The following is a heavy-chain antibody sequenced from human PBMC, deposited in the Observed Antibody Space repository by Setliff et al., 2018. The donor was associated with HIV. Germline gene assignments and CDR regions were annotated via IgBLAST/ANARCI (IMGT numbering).Heavy chain of an antibody. J-gene: IGHJ6*03. CDR2: ISGSGGST. D-gene: IGHD5-12*01. CDR3: AKDSGYDSDYYMDV. Sequence: PGGSLRLSCAASGFTFSNYAMNWVRQAPGKGLEWGSAISGSGGSTYYADSVKGRFTISRDNSKKTLYLQMNSLRAEDTAVYYCAKDSGYDSDYYMDVWGKGTTVTVSS. CDR1: GFTFSNYA. V-gene: IGHV3-23*01.